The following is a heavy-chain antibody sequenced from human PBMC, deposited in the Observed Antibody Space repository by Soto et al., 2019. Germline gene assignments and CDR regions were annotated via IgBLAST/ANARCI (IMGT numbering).Heavy chain of an antibody. V-gene: IGHV1-3*01. D-gene: IGHD7-27*01. J-gene: IGHJ4*02. CDR1: GYTFSSYA. CDR3: ARDTGDGTVDF. CDR2: INAGYGNT. Sequence: ASVKVSCKASGYTFSSYAMHWVRQAPGQRLEWMGWINAGYGNTKSSQKFQDRVTISRDTSASTAYMEPTSLRSEDTAVYYCARDTGDGTVDFWGQGTLVTVSS.